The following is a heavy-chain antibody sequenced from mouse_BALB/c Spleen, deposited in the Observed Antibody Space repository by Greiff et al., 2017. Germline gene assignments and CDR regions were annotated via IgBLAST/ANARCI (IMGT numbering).Heavy chain of an antibody. CDR3: ARMITTWYFDV. Sequence: VQLQQSGAELAKPGASVKMSCKASGYTFTSYWMHWVKQRPGQGLEWIGYINPSTGYTEYNQKFKDKATLTADKSSSTAYMQLSSLTSEDSAVYYCARMITTWYFDVWGAGTTVTVSS. D-gene: IGHD2-4*01. V-gene: IGHV1-7*01. CDR1: GYTFTSYW. J-gene: IGHJ1*01. CDR2: INPSTGYT.